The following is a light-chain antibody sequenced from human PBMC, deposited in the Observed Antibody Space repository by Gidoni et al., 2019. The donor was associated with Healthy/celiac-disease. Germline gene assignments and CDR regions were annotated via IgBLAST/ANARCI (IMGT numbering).Light chain of an antibody. CDR3: QQYNSYSYT. Sequence: DIQITQSPSTLSASVGDRVTITCRASQSISSWLAWYQQKPGKAPKILIYKASSLESGVTSRFSGSGSGTEFTLTISSLQPDDFATYYCQQYNSYSYTFGQGTKLEIK. V-gene: IGKV1-5*03. CDR1: QSISSW. J-gene: IGKJ2*01. CDR2: KAS.